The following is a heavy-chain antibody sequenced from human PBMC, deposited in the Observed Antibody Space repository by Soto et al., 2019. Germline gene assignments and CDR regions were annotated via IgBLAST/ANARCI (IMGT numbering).Heavy chain of an antibody. Sequence: QVQLVESGGGVVQPGRSLRLSCAASGFTFSDYGMHWVRQAPGKGLEWVAVISFDGSNAYYADSVKGRFTISRDNPKNPLYLQMNSLRAEDNGVYFCTVLGGAFDIWGQGTMVTVSS. CDR3: TVLGGAFDI. CDR1: GFTFSDYG. CDR2: ISFDGSNA. J-gene: IGHJ3*02. V-gene: IGHV3-30*03. D-gene: IGHD3-16*01.